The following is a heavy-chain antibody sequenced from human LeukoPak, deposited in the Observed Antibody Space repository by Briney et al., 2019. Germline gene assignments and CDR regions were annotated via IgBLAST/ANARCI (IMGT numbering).Heavy chain of an antibody. Sequence: GGSLRLSCVASGFSFSDHWMNWFRQAPGKGLEWVSGISRNPGAIGYANSVKGRFTISRDNAKNSLYLQLNSLTAEDTALYYCAKDRGYDWVPPSLDYWGQGTMVIVSS. J-gene: IGHJ4*02. CDR1: GFSFSDHW. CDR3: AKDRGYDWVPPSLDY. CDR2: ISRNPGAI. D-gene: IGHD5-12*01. V-gene: IGHV3-9*01.